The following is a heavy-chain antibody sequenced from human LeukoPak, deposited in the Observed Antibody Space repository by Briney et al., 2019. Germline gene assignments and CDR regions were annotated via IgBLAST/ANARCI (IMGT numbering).Heavy chain of an antibody. J-gene: IGHJ6*03. D-gene: IGHD6-6*01. CDR3: ARGYGSSSGYYYYYYYMDV. CDR2: ISSSSSTI. CDR1: GFTFSSYS. Sequence: RPGGSLGLSCAASGFTFSSYSMKWVRQAPGKGLEWVSYISSSSSTIYYADSVKGRFTISRDNAKNSLYLQMSSLRAEDTAVYYCARGYGSSSGYYYYYYYMDVWGKGTTVTVSS. V-gene: IGHV3-48*01.